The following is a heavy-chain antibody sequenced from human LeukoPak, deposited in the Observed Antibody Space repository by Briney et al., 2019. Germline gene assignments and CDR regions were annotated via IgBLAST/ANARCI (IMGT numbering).Heavy chain of an antibody. Sequence: PSETLSLTSTVSGGSICNYYWIWLRPPPGMGLEWFGYIYYSGSTNYNPSLKSRVTISVDTSKNQFSLKLSSVTAADTAVYYCARTTTGDLLYYYYYYMDVWGKGTTVTVSS. J-gene: IGHJ6*03. CDR2: IYYSGST. D-gene: IGHD7-27*01. CDR3: ARTTTGDLLYYYYYYMDV. V-gene: IGHV4-59*01. CDR1: GGSICNYY.